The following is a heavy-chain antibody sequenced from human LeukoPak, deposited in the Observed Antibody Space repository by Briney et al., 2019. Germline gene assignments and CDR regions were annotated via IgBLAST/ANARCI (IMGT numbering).Heavy chain of an antibody. CDR3: ARKAGYYYGSGDS. Sequence: GGTLRLSCAASGFTFSSYAMSWVRQAPGKGLEWVSTIGGSGGSTYYADSVKGRFTISGDNSKNTLYLQMSSLGAEDTAVYYCARKAGYYYGSGDSWGQGTLVTVSS. V-gene: IGHV3-23*01. J-gene: IGHJ4*02. D-gene: IGHD3-10*01. CDR1: GFTFSSYA. CDR2: IGGSGGST.